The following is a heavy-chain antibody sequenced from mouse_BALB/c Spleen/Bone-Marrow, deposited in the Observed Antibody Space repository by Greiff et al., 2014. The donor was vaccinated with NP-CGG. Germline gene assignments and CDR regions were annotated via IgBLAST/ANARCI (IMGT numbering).Heavy chain of an antibody. D-gene: IGHD4-1*01. CDR3: GREWDPFAY. CDR2: ILPGSGST. Sequence: VQLVEPGAELMKPGASVKISCKASGYTFSSYWIEWVKQRPGHGLEWIGEILPGSGSTNYTEKFKGKATFTEDTSSNTAYMQLSSLTSEDSDVYYCGREWDPFAYWGQGTLVTVSA. V-gene: IGHV1-9*01. CDR1: GYTFSSYW. J-gene: IGHJ3*01.